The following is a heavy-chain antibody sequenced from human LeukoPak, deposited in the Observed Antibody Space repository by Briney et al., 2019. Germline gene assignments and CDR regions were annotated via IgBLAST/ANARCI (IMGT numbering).Heavy chain of an antibody. J-gene: IGHJ4*02. CDR1: GFTVSSSY. D-gene: IGHD3/OR15-3a*01. CDR3: ARDLDSSLDY. Sequence: GGSLRLSCAASGFTVSSSYMSWVRQAPGKGPEWVSVIYSGGSTYYADSVKGRFTISRDNSKNTLYLQMNSLGAEDTAVYYCARDLDSSLDYWGQGTLVTVSS. CDR2: IYSGGST. V-gene: IGHV3-66*02.